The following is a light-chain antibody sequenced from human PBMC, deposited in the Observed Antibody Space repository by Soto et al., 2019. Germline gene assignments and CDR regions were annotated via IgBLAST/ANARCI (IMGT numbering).Light chain of an antibody. CDR3: QQYNNWPPWT. Sequence: IVMTQSPATLSVSPGERATLSCRASQSVSTNLAWYQHKPGQAPRLLIHGASTRATGIPARFSGSGSGTEFTLTSSNLQSEDFAVYYCQQYNNWPPWTFGQGTKVEIK. V-gene: IGKV3-15*01. CDR2: GAS. CDR1: QSVSTN. J-gene: IGKJ1*01.